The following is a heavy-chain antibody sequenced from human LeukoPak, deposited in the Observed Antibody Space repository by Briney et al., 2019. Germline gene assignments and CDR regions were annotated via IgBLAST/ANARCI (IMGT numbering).Heavy chain of an antibody. V-gene: IGHV4-59*01. D-gene: IGHD3-22*01. Sequence: PSETLSLTCTVSGGSISSYYWSWIRQPPGKGLEWIGYIYYSGSTNYNPSLKSRVTISVDTSKNQFSLKLSSVTAADTAVYYCARVRDPDLDYGSSGYGTYYFDYWGQGTLVTVSS. J-gene: IGHJ4*02. CDR2: IYYSGST. CDR3: ARVRDPDLDYGSSGYGTYYFDY. CDR1: GGSISSYY.